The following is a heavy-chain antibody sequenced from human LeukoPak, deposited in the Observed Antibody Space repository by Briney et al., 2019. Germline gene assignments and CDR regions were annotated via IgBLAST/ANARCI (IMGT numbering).Heavy chain of an antibody. CDR2: LSGSGYNT. CDR3: AREGGVVVAGTFDY. D-gene: IGHD6-19*01. Sequence: PGGSLRLSCAASGFTFSSHALSWVRQAPGKGLEWVSSLSGSGYNTYYADSVKGRFTVSRDNSKNTVYLQMNTLRSEDTAVYYCAREGGVVVAGTFDYWGQGTLVTVSS. CDR1: GFTFSSHA. J-gene: IGHJ4*02. V-gene: IGHV3-23*01.